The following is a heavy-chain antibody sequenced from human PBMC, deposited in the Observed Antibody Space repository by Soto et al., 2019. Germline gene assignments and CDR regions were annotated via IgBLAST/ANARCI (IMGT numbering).Heavy chain of an antibody. V-gene: IGHV2-5*02. J-gene: IGHJ4*02. CDR1: GFSLTTRGVA. D-gene: IGHD5-12*01. CDR3: AHRSRGYAYYFDQ. Sequence: QITLKESGPALVRPTQTLTLTCSFSGFSLTTRGVAVGWIRQPPGQALEWLALIFWDDDKWYSPSLRSRLTSTEDTSKNQVVLTMTTMDPVDTATYYCAHRSRGYAYYFDQWGQGTLVTVSS. CDR2: IFWDDDK.